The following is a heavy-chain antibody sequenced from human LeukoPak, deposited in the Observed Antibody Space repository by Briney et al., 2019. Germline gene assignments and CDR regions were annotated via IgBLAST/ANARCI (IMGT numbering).Heavy chain of an antibody. V-gene: IGHV1-46*01. Sequence: ASVKVSCKASGYTFTSYFMHWVRQAPGQGLEWMGLVNPIGGSTNYAQKFQGRVTMTRDMSTSTVFMELDSLRSEDTAVYYCARGPGDLGDYWGQGTLVTVSS. CDR3: ARGPGDLGDY. CDR2: VNPIGGST. J-gene: IGHJ4*02. D-gene: IGHD7-27*01. CDR1: GYTFTSYF.